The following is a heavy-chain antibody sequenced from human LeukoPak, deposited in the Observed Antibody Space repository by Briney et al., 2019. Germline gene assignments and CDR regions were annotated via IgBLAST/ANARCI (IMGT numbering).Heavy chain of an antibody. CDR3: ARRAEYYYDSSGYLNWFDP. J-gene: IGHJ5*02. Sequence: SETLSLTCTVSGGSISSYYWSWIRQPPGKGLEWIGYIYYSGSTNYNPSLKSRVTISVDTSKNQFSLKLSSVTAADTAVYYCARRAEYYYDSSGYLNWFDPWGQGTLVTVSS. V-gene: IGHV4-59*08. CDR1: GGSISSYY. D-gene: IGHD3-22*01. CDR2: IYYSGST.